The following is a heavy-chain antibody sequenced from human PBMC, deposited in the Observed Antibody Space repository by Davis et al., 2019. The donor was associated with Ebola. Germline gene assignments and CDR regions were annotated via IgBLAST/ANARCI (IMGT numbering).Heavy chain of an antibody. V-gene: IGHV3-21*01. CDR3: ARDGHYYDSSGYYFDY. CDR2: ISTSSSYI. Sequence: GESLKISCAASGFTFSSYSMNWVRQAPGKGLEWVSSISTSSSYIYYADSVKGRFTISRGNAKNSLYLQMNSLRAEDTAVYYCARDGHYYDSSGYYFDYWGQGTLVTVSS. CDR1: GFTFSSYS. J-gene: IGHJ4*02. D-gene: IGHD3-22*01.